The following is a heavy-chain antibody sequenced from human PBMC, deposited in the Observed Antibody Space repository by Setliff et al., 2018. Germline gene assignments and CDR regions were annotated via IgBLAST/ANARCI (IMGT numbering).Heavy chain of an antibody. V-gene: IGHV3-23*01. CDR1: TFTFSKYA. CDR2: IGASGHNT. CDR3: AKDLSSNTAASYFFDL. Sequence: GGSLRLSCAASTFTFSKYAVTWVRQAPGKGLQWVASIGASGHNTYYADFVKGRFTISRDNSGNTLYLLMNSLRGEDTAVYYCAKDLSSNTAASYFFDLWGQGTQVTV. J-gene: IGHJ4*02. D-gene: IGHD5-18*01.